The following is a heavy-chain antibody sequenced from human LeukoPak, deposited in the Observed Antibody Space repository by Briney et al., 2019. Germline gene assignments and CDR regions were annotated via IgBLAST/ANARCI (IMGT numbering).Heavy chain of an antibody. CDR2: ISPTSGGT. D-gene: IGHD2-2*02. CDR1: GYTFTDHY. J-gene: IGHJ5*02. V-gene: IGHV1-2*02. CDR3: VRDLGGYCSGTSCYNSLGWFDP. Sequence: GASVKLSCKASGYTFTDHYMHWVRQAPGQGLEWMGWISPTSGGTNYAQKFQGRVTMTRNTSISTAYMELSRLTSDDTAVYYCVRDLGGYCSGTSCYNSLGWFDPWGQGTQVTVSS.